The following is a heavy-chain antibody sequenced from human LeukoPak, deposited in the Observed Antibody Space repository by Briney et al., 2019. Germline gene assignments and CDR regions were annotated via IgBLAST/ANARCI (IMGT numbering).Heavy chain of an antibody. Sequence: ASVKVSCKASGYTFTSYYMHWVRQAPGQGLEWMGIINPSGGSTSYAPKFQGRVTMTRDTSTSTVYMELSSLRSEDTAVYYCARANPYGSGSANWFDPWGQGTLVTVSS. CDR2: INPSGGST. J-gene: IGHJ5*02. CDR3: ARANPYGSGSANWFDP. V-gene: IGHV1-46*01. CDR1: GYTFTSYY. D-gene: IGHD3-10*01.